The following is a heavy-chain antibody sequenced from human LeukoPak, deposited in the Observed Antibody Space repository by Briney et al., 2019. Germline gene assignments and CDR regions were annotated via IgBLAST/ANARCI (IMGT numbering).Heavy chain of an antibody. V-gene: IGHV3-30*02. J-gene: IGHJ4*02. CDR2: IRYDGSNK. CDR3: ASPTPNIAAAVSAY. CDR1: GFTFSNYD. Sequence: QTGGSLRLSCAASGFTFSNYDMNWVRQAPGKGLEWVAFIRYDGSNKYYADSVKGRFTISRDNSKNTLYLQMNSLRVEDTAVYYCASPTPNIAAAVSAYWGQGTLVTVSS. D-gene: IGHD6-13*01.